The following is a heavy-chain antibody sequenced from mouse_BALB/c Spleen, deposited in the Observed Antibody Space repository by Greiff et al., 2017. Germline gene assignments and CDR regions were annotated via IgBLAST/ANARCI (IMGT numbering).Heavy chain of an antibody. Sequence: EVQGVESGGGLVKPGGSLKLSCAASGFTFSSYAMSWVRQTPEKRLEWVATISSGGSYTYYPDSVKSRFTISRDNAKNTLYLQMSSLRSEDTAMYYCARLGTFYAMDYWGQGTSVTVSS. D-gene: IGHD3-3*01. V-gene: IGHV5-9-3*01. CDR1: GFTFSSYA. CDR2: ISSGGSYT. CDR3: ARLGTFYAMDY. J-gene: IGHJ4*01.